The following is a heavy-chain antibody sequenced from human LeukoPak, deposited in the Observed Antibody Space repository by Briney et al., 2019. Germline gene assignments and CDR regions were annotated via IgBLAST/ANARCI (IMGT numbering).Heavy chain of an antibody. CDR2: IYYSGST. D-gene: IGHD1-26*01. J-gene: IGHJ3*02. CDR1: GGSISSSSYY. V-gene: IGHV4-39*01. Sequence: SETLSLTCTVSGGSISSSSYYWGRIRQPPGKGLEWIGSIYYSGSTYYNPSLKSRVTISVDTSKNQFSLKLSSVTAADTAVYYCARRSRGLGSGSEGAFDIWGQGTMVTVSS. CDR3: ARRSRGLGSGSEGAFDI.